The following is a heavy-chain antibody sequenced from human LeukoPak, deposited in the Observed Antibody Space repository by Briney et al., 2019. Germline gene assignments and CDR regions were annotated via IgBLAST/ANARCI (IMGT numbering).Heavy chain of an antibody. D-gene: IGHD6-13*01. J-gene: IGHJ3*02. Sequence: PGRSLRLSCAASGFTFSSYAINWVRQAPGKGLEWVAVISYDGSTTYYADSVKGRFTISRDNSKNTLYLQMNSLRAEDTAVYYCARDMFDSSSWSADAFDIWGQGTMVTVSS. CDR2: ISYDGSTT. CDR1: GFTFSSYA. CDR3: ARDMFDSSSWSADAFDI. V-gene: IGHV3-30-3*01.